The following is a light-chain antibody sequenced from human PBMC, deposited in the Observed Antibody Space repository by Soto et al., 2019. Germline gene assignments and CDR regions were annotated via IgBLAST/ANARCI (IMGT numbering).Light chain of an antibody. CDR3: SSYTGSSTPYV. CDR2: EVS. CDR1: SSDVGSYNY. J-gene: IGLJ1*01. Sequence: QSVLTQPRSVSGSPGQSVTISCTGTSSDVGSYNYVSWYQQHPGKAPKLMIYEVSNRPSGVSNRFSGSKSGNTASLTISGLQAEDEADYYCSSYTGSSTPYVFGTGTKVTVL. V-gene: IGLV2-14*01.